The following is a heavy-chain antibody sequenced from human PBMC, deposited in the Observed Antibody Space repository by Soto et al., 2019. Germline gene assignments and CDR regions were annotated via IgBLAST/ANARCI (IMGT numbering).Heavy chain of an antibody. CDR1: GFTFSSHG. Sequence: QVQLVESGGGVVQPGRSLRLSCAASGFTFSSHGLHWVRQAPSRGLEWVAVISYDGTTKQYGDSVKGRFTISRDNSPNKLYLQMNRLRAEDTAVYYCVKDRRTAAYGMEVWGQGTTVTVSS. D-gene: IGHD4-17*01. CDR2: ISYDGTTK. J-gene: IGHJ6*02. CDR3: VKDRRTAAYGMEV. V-gene: IGHV3-30*18.